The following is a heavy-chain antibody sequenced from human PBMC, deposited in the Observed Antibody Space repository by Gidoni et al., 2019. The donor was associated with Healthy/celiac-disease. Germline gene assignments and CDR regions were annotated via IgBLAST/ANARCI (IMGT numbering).Heavy chain of an antibody. J-gene: IGHJ6*02. CDR3: AKDIGSSRYYGMDV. Sequence: EVQLVESGGGLVQPGRSLRLSRSASGINLDDYAMHWVRQAPGKGLGWVSGISWNSGSIDYADSVKGRFTISRDNAKNSLYLQMNSLRPEDTALYYCAKDIGSSRYYGMDVWGQGTTVTVSS. V-gene: IGHV3-9*01. CDR1: GINLDDYA. D-gene: IGHD6-6*01. CDR2: ISWNSGSI.